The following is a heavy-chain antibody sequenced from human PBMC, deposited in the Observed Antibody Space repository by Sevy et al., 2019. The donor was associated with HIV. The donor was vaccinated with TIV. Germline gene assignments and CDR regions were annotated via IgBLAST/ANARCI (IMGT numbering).Heavy chain of an antibody. V-gene: IGHV3-21*01. Sequence: GGSLRLSCAASGFTFSSYSMNWVRQAPGKGLEWVSSISSSYIYYADSVKGRFTISRDNAKNSLYLQMNSLRAEDTAVYYCARGDTMVRGVITYWGQGTLVTVSS. CDR2: ISSSYI. D-gene: IGHD3-10*01. J-gene: IGHJ4*02. CDR3: ARGDTMVRGVITY. CDR1: GFTFSSYS.